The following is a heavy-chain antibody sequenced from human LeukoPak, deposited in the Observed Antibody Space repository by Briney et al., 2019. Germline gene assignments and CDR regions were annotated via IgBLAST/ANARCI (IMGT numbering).Heavy chain of an antibody. Sequence: PSETLSLTCAVYGGSFSGYYWSWIRQPPGKGLEWIGEINHSGSTNYNPPLKSRVTISVGTSKNQFSLKLSSVTAADTAVYYCARGGRRSGYYYVTYGYWGQGTLVTVSS. J-gene: IGHJ4*02. V-gene: IGHV4-34*01. CDR3: ARGGRRSGYYYVTYGY. D-gene: IGHD3-22*01. CDR1: GGSFSGYY. CDR2: INHSGST.